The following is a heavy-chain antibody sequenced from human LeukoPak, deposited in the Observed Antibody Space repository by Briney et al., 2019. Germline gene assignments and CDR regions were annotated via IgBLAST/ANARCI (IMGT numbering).Heavy chain of an antibody. CDR2: ISGPGEFT. CDR1: GFMFSSYA. J-gene: IGHJ4*02. D-gene: IGHD5-12*01. CDR3: AKVGYDDLDQ. V-gene: IGHV3-23*01. Sequence: GGSLRLSCAASGFMFSSYAMTWVRQVPGKGLEWVSSISGPGEFTYYAESVKGRCTISRDNPENTVYLQMNRLRVDDTAVYYCAKVGYDDLDQWGQGTLVPVSS.